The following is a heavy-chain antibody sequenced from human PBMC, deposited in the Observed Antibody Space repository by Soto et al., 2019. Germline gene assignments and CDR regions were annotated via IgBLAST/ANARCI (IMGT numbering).Heavy chain of an antibody. CDR3: ARYDAESGSNKIDP. V-gene: IGHV4-61*01. D-gene: IGHD5-12*01. Sequence: QVQLQESGPGLVKPSETLSVTCTVSGGSVSSRSHFWSWIRQPPGGGLQWFGYIFYSGSTNYNPSLKSRATLSVDTSRNQFSLRLTSVTAADTAFYYCARYDAESGSNKIDPWGQGTLVTVSS. CDR2: IFYSGST. J-gene: IGHJ5*02. CDR1: GGSVSSRSHF.